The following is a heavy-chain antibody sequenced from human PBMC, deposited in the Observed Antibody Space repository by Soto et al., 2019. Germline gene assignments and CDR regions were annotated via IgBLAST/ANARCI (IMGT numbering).Heavy chain of an antibody. D-gene: IGHD3-22*01. CDR1: GGTFSSYA. V-gene: IGHV1-69*13. CDR2: VIPIFGTA. Sequence: ASVKVSCKASGGTFSSYAISWVRQAPGQGLEWMGWVIPIFGTANYAQKFQGRVTITADESTSTAYMELSSLRSEDTAVYYCARGGHCYDSSGHYGPGVYYFGYWGQGTLVTVSS. J-gene: IGHJ4*02. CDR3: ARGGHCYDSSGHYGPGVYYFGY.